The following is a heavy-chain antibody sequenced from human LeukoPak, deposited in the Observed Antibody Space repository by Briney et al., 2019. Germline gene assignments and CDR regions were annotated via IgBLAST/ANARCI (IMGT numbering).Heavy chain of an antibody. V-gene: IGHV3-23*01. J-gene: IGHJ4*02. D-gene: IGHD3-22*01. CDR3: AKRGVVIRVILVGFHKEAYYFDS. CDR1: GITLSNYG. Sequence: GGPLRLSCAVSGITLSNYGMSWVRQAPGKGLEWVAGISGSGGSTNYADSVKGRFTISRDNPKNTLYLQMNSLRAEDTAVYFCAKRGVVIRVILVGFHKEAYYFDSWGQGALVTVSS. CDR2: ISGSGGST.